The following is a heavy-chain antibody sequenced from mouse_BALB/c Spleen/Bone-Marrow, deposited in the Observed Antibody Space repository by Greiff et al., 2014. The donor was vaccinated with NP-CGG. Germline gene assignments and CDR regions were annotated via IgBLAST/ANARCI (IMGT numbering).Heavy chain of an antibody. J-gene: IGHJ3*01. V-gene: IGHV1S30*01. CDR1: GYSFTGYY. CDR2: INPYNGGT. CDR3: ARQLYGNYAY. D-gene: IGHD2-10*02. Sequence: EVQLQQSGPELVKPGPSVKISCKASGYSFTGYYMHWVKQSHGKSLEWIGEINPYNGGTSYNQKFKGKATLTVDTSSSTAFMELHSLTSEDSLVYYCARQLYGNYAYWGQGTLVTVPA.